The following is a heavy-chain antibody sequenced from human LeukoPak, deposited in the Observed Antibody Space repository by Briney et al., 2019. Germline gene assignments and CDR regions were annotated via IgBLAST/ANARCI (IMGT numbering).Heavy chain of an antibody. CDR2: IKQDGSEK. CDR1: GFTFSSYW. D-gene: IGHD3-22*01. J-gene: IGHJ4*02. CDR3: ARGSPYYYDSSGCEY. V-gene: IGHV3-7*03. Sequence: GGSLRLSCAASGFTFSSYWMSWVRQAPGKGLEWVADIKQDGSEKYYVDSVKGRFTISRDNAKNSLFLQMNTLRAEDTAVYYCARGSPYYYDSSGCEYWGQGTLVTVSS.